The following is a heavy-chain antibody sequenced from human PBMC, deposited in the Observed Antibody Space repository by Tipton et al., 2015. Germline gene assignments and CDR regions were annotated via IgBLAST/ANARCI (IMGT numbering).Heavy chain of an antibody. V-gene: IGHV4-61*01. CDR2: ISYSGST. CDR3: ARDRLNYYDSSGPVPYYAMDV. CDR1: GASVTGGSYY. J-gene: IGHJ6*02. D-gene: IGHD3-22*01. Sequence: TLSLTCTVSGASVTGGSYYWSWIRQPPGKGLEWIGYISYSGSTNYNPSLKSRVIMSIDTSKDQFSLKLSSVTAADTAVYYCARDRLNYYDSSGPVPYYAMDVWGQGTTVTVSS.